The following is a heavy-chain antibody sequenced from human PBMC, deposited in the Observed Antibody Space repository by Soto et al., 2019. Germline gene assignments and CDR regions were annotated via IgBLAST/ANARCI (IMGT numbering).Heavy chain of an antibody. D-gene: IGHD3-9*01. V-gene: IGHV1-2*02. J-gene: IGHJ4*02. CDR2: ISPRGGGT. CDR3: ARDEGGYDILTGYYKTHHFDQ. CDR1: GYTFIDYY. Sequence: ASVKVSCKASGYTFIDYYMHWVRQAPGQGFEWMGRISPRGGGTNYAQKFQGRVTMTWDTSLNTAYMELSSLISEDTAVYYCARDEGGYDILTGYYKTHHFDQWGQGALVTVSS.